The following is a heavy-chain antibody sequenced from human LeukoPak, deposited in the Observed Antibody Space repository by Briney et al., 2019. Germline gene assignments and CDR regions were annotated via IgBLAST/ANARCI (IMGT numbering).Heavy chain of an antibody. J-gene: IGHJ4*02. CDR3: ATDRAYVWGSYRARGNKFDY. D-gene: IGHD3-16*02. V-gene: IGHV1-24*01. Sequence: EASVKVSCKVSGYTLTELSMHWVRQAPGKGLEWMGGFDPEDGETIYAQKFQGRVTMTEDTSTDTAYMELSSLRSEDTAVYYCATDRAYVWGSYRARGNKFDYWGQGTLVTVSS. CDR2: FDPEDGET. CDR1: GYTLTELS.